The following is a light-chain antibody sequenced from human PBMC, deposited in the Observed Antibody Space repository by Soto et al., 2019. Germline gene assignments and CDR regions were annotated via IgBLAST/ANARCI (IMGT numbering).Light chain of an antibody. CDR2: EVR. Sequence: QSPLTQPSCVSGSPGQSITVSCTGTNTDFGGYNYVSWYQHRPGKAPRLMIYEVRNRLSGVSNRFSGSKSGNTASLTISGLQSEDEADYYCTSYTPTGALVFGSGTKV. CDR1: NTDFGGYNY. V-gene: IGLV2-14*01. CDR3: TSYTPTGALV. J-gene: IGLJ6*01.